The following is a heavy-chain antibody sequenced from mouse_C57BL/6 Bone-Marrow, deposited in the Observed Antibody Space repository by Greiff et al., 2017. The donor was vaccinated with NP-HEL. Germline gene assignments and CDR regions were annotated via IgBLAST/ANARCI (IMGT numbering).Heavy chain of an antibody. CDR2: IYPGDGDT. CDR1: GYAFSSYW. D-gene: IGHD4-1*01. Sequence: QVQLKQSGAELVKPGASVKISCKASGYAFSSYWMNWVKQRPGKGLEWIGQIYPGDGDTNYNGKFKGKATLTADKSSSTAYMQLSGLTSEDSAVYFCARSAWAWFAYWGQGTLVTVSA. V-gene: IGHV1-80*01. J-gene: IGHJ3*01. CDR3: ARSAWAWFAY.